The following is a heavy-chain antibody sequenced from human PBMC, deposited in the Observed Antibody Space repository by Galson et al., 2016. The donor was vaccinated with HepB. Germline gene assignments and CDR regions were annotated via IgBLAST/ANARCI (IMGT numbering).Heavy chain of an antibody. V-gene: IGHV4-39*01. CDR2: IFYTGTT. D-gene: IGHD1-1*01. CDR3: ARHGELDSDRGWFDP. Sequence: SETLSLTCIVSVDSIRSDSDYWGWVRQSPGKGLEWIGSIFYTGTTYYNPSTKSRLTIFLDTSSNQFSLRLRSVTAADTALYPCARHGELDSDRGWFDPWGQGTLVTVSS. CDR1: VDSIRSDSDY. J-gene: IGHJ5*02.